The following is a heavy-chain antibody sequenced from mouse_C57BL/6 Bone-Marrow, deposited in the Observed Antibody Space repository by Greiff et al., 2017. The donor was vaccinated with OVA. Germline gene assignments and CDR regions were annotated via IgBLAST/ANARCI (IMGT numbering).Heavy chain of an antibody. CDR3: ARDFYKGFDY. CDR2: INYDGSST. J-gene: IGHJ2*01. CDR1: GFTFSDYY. D-gene: IGHD1-3*01. Sequence: DVQLQESEGGLVQPGSSMKLSCTASGFTFSDYYMAWVRQVPEKGLEWVANINYDGSSTYYLDSLKSRFIISRDNAKNILYLQMSSLKSEDTATYYCARDFYKGFDYWGQGTTLTVSS. V-gene: IGHV5-16*01.